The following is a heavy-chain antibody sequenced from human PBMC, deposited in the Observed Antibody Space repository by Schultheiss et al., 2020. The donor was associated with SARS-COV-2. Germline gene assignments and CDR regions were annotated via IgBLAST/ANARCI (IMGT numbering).Heavy chain of an antibody. CDR3: AIGWQGAATHP. D-gene: IGHD2-15*01. J-gene: IGHJ4*02. Sequence: GGSLRLSCAASGFTFSSYAMHWVRQAPGKGLEWVAVISYDGSNKYYADSVKGRFTISRDNAKNSLYLQMNSLRAEDTALYHCAIGWQGAATHPWGQGTLVTVSS. CDR2: ISYDGSNK. V-gene: IGHV3-30-3*01. CDR1: GFTFSSYA.